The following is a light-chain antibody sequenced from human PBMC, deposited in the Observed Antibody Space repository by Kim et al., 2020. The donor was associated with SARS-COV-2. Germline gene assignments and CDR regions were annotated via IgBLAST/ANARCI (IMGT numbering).Light chain of an antibody. CDR3: QQTNSFPLT. Sequence: ASVGDGVTITCRASQRISSWLAWYQQKPGKAPNLLIYDASSLQSGVPSRFSGSGSGTDFTLTISSLQPEDFATYYCQQTNSFPLTFGGGTKVDIK. V-gene: IGKV1-12*01. CDR1: QRISSW. CDR2: DAS. J-gene: IGKJ4*01.